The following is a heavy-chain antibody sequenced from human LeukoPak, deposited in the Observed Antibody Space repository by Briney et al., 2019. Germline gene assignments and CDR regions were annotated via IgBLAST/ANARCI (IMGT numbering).Heavy chain of an antibody. CDR3: ASVDTAMVSFDY. CDR2: IYHSGST. Sequence: KPSETLSLTCTVSGYSISSGYYWGWIRQPPGKGLEWIGSIYHSGSTYYNPSLKSRVTISVDTSKNQFSLKLSSVTAADTAVYYCASVDTAMVSFDYWGQGTLVTVSS. D-gene: IGHD5-18*01. V-gene: IGHV4-38-2*02. CDR1: GYSISSGYY. J-gene: IGHJ4*02.